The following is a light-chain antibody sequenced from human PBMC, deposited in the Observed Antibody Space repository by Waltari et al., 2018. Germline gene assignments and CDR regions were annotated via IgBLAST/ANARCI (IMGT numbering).Light chain of an antibody. J-gene: IGLJ2*01. V-gene: IGLV2-14*03. CDR1: TSDVGGYNY. CDR2: ELR. Sequence: QSALTQPASVSGSPGQSITIPCTGTTSDVGGYNYVSWFQQHPGKAPKLIIYELRNRPLGVSGRFSGSKSANPASLTISGLQSEDEAYYYCSSYSGSSTLILFGGGTKVTVL. CDR3: SSYSGSSTLIL.